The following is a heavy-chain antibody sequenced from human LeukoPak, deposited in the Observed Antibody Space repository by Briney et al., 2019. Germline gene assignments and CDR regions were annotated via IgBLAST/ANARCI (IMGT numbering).Heavy chain of an antibody. J-gene: IGHJ4*02. D-gene: IGHD3-3*01. CDR2: MNPNSGNT. CDR3: ASAPYLRKRFYYFDY. Sequence: ASVKVSCKASGYTFTSYDINWVRQATGQGLEWMGWMNPNSGNTGYAQKFQGRVTMTRNTSISTAYMELSSLRSEDTAVYYCASAPYLRKRFYYFDYWGQGTLVTVSS. CDR1: GYTFTSYD. V-gene: IGHV1-8*01.